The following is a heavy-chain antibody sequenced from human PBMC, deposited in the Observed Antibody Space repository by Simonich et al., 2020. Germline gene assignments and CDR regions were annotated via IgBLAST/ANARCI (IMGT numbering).Heavy chain of an antibody. D-gene: IGHD1-1*01. CDR2: INWKGGST. CDR3: ARGRNDFDY. CDR1: GFTLAGYA. V-gene: IGHV3-20*01. Sequence: EVQLVESGGGVVRPGGSLRLACAASGFTLAGYAKCWVRQAPGKGREWVFCINWKGGSTGYADSGKGRFTISSDTAKTSLYLQMNSLRDEDTALYHCARGRNDFDYWGQGTLVTVSS. J-gene: IGHJ4*02.